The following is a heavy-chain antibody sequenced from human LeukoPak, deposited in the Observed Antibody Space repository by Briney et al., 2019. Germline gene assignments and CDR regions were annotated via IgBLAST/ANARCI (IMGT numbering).Heavy chain of an antibody. Sequence: ASVKVSCKASGYTFTSYGISWVRQAPGQGLEWMGWISAYNGNTNYAQKLQGRVTMTTDTSTSTAYMELRSLRFDDTAVYYCARAEVGIQLWSDAFDIWGQGTMVTVSS. D-gene: IGHD5-18*01. J-gene: IGHJ3*02. V-gene: IGHV1-18*01. CDR1: GYTFTSYG. CDR2: ISAYNGNT. CDR3: ARAEVGIQLWSDAFDI.